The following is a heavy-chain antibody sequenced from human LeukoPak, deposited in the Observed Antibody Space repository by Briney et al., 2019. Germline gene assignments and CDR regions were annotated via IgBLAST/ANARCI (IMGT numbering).Heavy chain of an antibody. CDR1: GFTFSSYA. Sequence: PGGSLRLSCAASGFTFSSYAMSWVRQAPGKGLEWVSAISGGGGSTYYADSVKGRFTISRDNSKNTLYLQMNSLRAEDTAVYYCAKSGTYCSGGSCLIDYFDYWGQGTLVTVSS. J-gene: IGHJ4*02. CDR2: ISGGGGST. CDR3: AKSGTYCSGGSCLIDYFDY. V-gene: IGHV3-23*01. D-gene: IGHD2-15*01.